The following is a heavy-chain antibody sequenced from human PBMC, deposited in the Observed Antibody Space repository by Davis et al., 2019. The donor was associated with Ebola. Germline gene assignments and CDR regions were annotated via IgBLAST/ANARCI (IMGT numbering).Heavy chain of an antibody. D-gene: IGHD2-2*01. V-gene: IGHV3-66*02. CDR1: GFTVSSNY. CDR2: IYSGGST. J-gene: IGHJ6*02. Sequence: GGSLRLSCAASGFTVSSNYMSWVRQAPGKGLEWVSVIYSGGSTYYADSVKGRFTISRDNSKNTLYLQMNSLRAEDTAVYDCARVRPLVVPAHLGDYYYGMDVWGQGTLVTVSS. CDR3: ARVRPLVVPAHLGDYYYGMDV.